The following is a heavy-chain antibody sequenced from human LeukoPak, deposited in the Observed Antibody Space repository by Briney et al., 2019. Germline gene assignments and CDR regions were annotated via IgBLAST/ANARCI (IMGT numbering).Heavy chain of an antibody. CDR1: GGSISSYY. CDR3: AAIYDGFVDP. CDR2: IYYSGST. Sequence: SETLSLTCTVSGGSISSYYWSWIRQPPGKGLEWIGYIYYSGSTNYNPSLKSRVTISVDTSKNQFSLKLSSVTAADTAVYYCAAIYDGFVDPWGQGTLVTVSS. D-gene: IGHD3-22*01. J-gene: IGHJ5*02. V-gene: IGHV4-59*12.